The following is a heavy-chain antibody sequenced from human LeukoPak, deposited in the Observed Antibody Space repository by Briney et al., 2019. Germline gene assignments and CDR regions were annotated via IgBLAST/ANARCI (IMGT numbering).Heavy chain of an antibody. D-gene: IGHD3-10*01. V-gene: IGHV3-48*01. Sequence: GGSLRLSCAASGFTFSSYSMNWVRQAPGKGLEWVSYISSSSSTIYYADSVKGRFTISRDNAKNSLYLQMNSLRAEDTAVYYXXXVPTVTLGEFQHWGQGTLVTVSS. CDR3: XXVPTVTLGEFQH. J-gene: IGHJ1*01. CDR1: GFTFSSYS. CDR2: ISSSSSTI.